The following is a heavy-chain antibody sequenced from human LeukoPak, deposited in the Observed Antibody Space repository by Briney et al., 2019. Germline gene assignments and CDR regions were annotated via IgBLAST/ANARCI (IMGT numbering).Heavy chain of an antibody. CDR2: IRYDGSET. Sequence: PGGSLRLSCAASGFNFGTYWMSWVRHTPGKGLKRVANIRYDGSETFYGDSVKGRFTVSRDNAKNSLYLQMNSLRAEDTGVYYCASATGDKGGYFDSWGQGAQVTVSS. CDR1: GFNFGTYW. J-gene: IGHJ4*02. D-gene: IGHD7-27*01. CDR3: ASATGDKGGYFDS. V-gene: IGHV3-7*01.